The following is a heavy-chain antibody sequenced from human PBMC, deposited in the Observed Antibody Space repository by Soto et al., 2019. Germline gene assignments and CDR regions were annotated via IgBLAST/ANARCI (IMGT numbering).Heavy chain of an antibody. D-gene: IGHD3-22*01. V-gene: IGHV3-23*01. CDR1: GFTFSSVA. CDR3: AKEDYDGRFDY. CDR2: ISGSGDST. Sequence: PGGSLRLSCAGSGFTFSSVAMTWVRQAPGKGLEWVSSISGSGDSTYYADSVKGRFTISRDNSKNTLYLQMNSLRAEDTAVYYCAKEDYDGRFDYWGQGNLVTVSS. J-gene: IGHJ4*02.